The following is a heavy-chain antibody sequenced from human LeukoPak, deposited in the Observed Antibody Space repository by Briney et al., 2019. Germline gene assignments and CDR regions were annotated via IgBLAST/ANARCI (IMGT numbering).Heavy chain of an antibody. V-gene: IGHV5-51*01. CDR3: AITGGGYSSTSYNWFDP. CDR1: GHSFTSYW. J-gene: IGHJ5*02. D-gene: IGHD6-13*01. Sequence: GESLKISCKGSGHSFTSYWIGWVRQMPGKGLEWMGIIYPGDSDTRYSPSFQAQVTISADKSISTVYLQWSSLKASDTAMYYCAITGGGYSSTSYNWFDPWGQGTLVIVSS. CDR2: IYPGDSDT.